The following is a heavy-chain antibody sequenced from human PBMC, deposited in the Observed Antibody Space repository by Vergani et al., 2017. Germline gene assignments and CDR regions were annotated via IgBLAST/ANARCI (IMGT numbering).Heavy chain of an antibody. V-gene: IGHV4-4*02. J-gene: IGHJ4*02. CDR2: IYHSGTT. Sequence: QVQLQESGPGLVKPSGTLSLTCAVSGGSISSSNWWSWVRQPPGKGLEWIGEIYHSGTTNYNPSLKSRVTMSLDKSNNQFSLNLSSVTAADTAVYYCARDIAAAGNFDYWGQGTLVTVSS. CDR3: ARDIAAAGNFDY. D-gene: IGHD6-13*01. CDR1: GGSISSSNW.